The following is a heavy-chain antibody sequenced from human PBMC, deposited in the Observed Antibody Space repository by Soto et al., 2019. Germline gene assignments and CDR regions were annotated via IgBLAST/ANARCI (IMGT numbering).Heavy chain of an antibody. CDR1: GGSISSSGYN. CDR3: ARYGSGSYYPTTFDY. Sequence: QVQLQESGPGLVKPSQTLSLTCTVSGGSISSSGYNWSWIRQHPGKGLEWIGYIYYSGSTYYNPSLKSRVTISVDTSQNQFSLKLSSVTAADTAVYFYARYGSGSYYPTTFDYWGQGTLVTVSS. V-gene: IGHV4-31*03. J-gene: IGHJ4*02. D-gene: IGHD3-10*01. CDR2: IYYSGST.